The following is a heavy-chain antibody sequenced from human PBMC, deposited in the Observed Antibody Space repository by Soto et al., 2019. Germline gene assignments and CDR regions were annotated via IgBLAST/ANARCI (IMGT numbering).Heavy chain of an antibody. J-gene: IGHJ5*01. V-gene: IGHV3-30-3*01. D-gene: IGHD3-3*01. CDR2: ISYDGSNK. CDR1: GFTFSSYA. CDR3: SRGGRRDSYNNGVYDS. Sequence: GGSLRLSCAASGFTFSSYAMHWVRQAPGKGLERVAVISYDGSNKYYADSVKGRFTISRDNSKNTRYVQMNSLRAEDTAVYYCSRGGRRDSYNNGVYDSWGQGTLVTVSS.